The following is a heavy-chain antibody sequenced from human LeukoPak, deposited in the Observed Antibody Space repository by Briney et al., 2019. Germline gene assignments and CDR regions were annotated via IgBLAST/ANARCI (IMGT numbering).Heavy chain of an antibody. CDR1: GFSCGDYA. D-gene: IGHD3-10*01. Sequence: SLRLSCTGSGFSCGDYAISWVRQAPGKGLEWIAVIRNKAYGGRTEYAAPVTVRFTISRDHSKSIAHLQMNSLKTQDTAVYYCTREDYYWGQGALVTASS. V-gene: IGHV3-49*04. CDR3: TREDYY. CDR2: IRNKAYGGRT. J-gene: IGHJ4*02.